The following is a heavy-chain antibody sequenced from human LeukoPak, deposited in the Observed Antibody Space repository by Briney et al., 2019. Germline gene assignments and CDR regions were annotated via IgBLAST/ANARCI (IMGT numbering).Heavy chain of an antibody. CDR1: GFTFSNYG. CDR2: TSYDGGNK. CDR3: AKGAREWLLLNEFDY. Sequence: GGSLRLSCAASGFTFSNYGMHWVRQAPGKELEWVAVTSYDGGNKNYADSVKGRFTISRDNSKNTLFLQMNSLRAEDTAVYYCAKGAREWLLLNEFDYWGQGTLVTVSS. V-gene: IGHV3-30*18. J-gene: IGHJ4*02. D-gene: IGHD3-22*01.